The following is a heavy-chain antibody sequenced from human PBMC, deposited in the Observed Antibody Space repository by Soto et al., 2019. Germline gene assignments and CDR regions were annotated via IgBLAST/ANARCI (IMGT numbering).Heavy chain of an antibody. CDR1: GFTFSSYA. Sequence: HPGGSLRLSCAASGFTFSSYAMSWVRQAPGKGLEWVSAISGSGGSTYYADSVKGRFTISRDNSKNTLYLQMNSLRAEDTAVYYCAKERGSYGVYYYYGMDAWGQGTTVTVSS. CDR3: AKERGSYGVYYYYGMDA. D-gene: IGHD5-18*01. J-gene: IGHJ6*02. CDR2: ISGSGGST. V-gene: IGHV3-23*01.